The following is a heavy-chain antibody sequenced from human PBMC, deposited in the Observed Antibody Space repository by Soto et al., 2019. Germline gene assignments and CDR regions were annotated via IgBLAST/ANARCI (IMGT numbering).Heavy chain of an antibody. Sequence: QAXVSLRLSCSASGFTFEDFAMHRVRRVPGKGLEWVAGNRWNGEAVGYAASVKGRCTSSRDNAKKLLFLQMNSLRVDDTALYYCVKDGEAASPGWFDTWGQGTQVTVSS. CDR1: GFTFEDFA. V-gene: IGHV3-9*01. CDR3: VKDGEAASPGWFDT. D-gene: IGHD6-6*01. J-gene: IGHJ5*02. CDR2: NRWNGEAV.